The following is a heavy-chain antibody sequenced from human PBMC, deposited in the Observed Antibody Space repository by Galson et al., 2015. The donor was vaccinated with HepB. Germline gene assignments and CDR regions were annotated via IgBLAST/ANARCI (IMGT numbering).Heavy chain of an antibody. CDR1: GFTFSNAW. CDR2: IKSKTDGGTT. CDR3: TTDPYVWGIYFDY. J-gene: IGHJ4*02. V-gene: IGHV3-15*01. Sequence: SLRLSCAASGFTFSNAWMSWVRQAPGKGLEWVGRIKSKTDGGTTDYAAPVKGRFTISRGDSKNTLYLQMNSLKTKDTAVYYCTTDPYVWGIYFDYWGQGTLVTVSS. D-gene: IGHD3-16*01.